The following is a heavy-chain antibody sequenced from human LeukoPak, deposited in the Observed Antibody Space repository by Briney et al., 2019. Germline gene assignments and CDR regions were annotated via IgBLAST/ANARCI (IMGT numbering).Heavy chain of an antibody. D-gene: IGHD2-15*01. CDR2: IYPGDSDT. CDR1: GYSFTSYW. CDR3: ARLSGRVVCSAGSCYIDS. V-gene: IGHV5-51*01. Sequence: GESLKISCKGSGYSFTSYWIGWVRQMPGKGLEWMGIIYPGDSDTRYSPSFQGQVTISADKSVNTAYLQWSSLKASGTAMYYCARLSGRVVCSAGSCYIDSWGQGTLVTVSS. J-gene: IGHJ4*02.